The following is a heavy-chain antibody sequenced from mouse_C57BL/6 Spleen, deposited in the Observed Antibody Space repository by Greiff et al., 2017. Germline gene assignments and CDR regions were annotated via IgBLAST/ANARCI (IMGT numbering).Heavy chain of an antibody. CDR2: ISSGGDYI. CDR3: TRDYYGSSGYFDY. J-gene: IGHJ2*01. D-gene: IGHD1-1*01. CDR1: GFTFSSYA. V-gene: IGHV5-9-1*02. Sequence: EVKLMESGEGLVKPGGSLKLSCAASGFTFSSYAMSWVRQTPEKRLEWVAYISSGGDYIYYADTVKGRFTISRDNARNTLYLQMSSLKSEDTAMYYCTRDYYGSSGYFDYWGQGTTLTVSS.